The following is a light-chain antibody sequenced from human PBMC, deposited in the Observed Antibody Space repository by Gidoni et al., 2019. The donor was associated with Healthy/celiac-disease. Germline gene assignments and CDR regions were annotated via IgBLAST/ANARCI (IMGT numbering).Light chain of an antibody. J-gene: IGKJ4*01. V-gene: IGKV1-13*02. CDR3: QQFNSYPL. Sequence: AIQLTQSPSSLSASVGDRVTITCRASQAISSALAWYQQKPGKAPKLLIYDASSLESGVPSRFSGSGSGTDFTLTISSLQPEDFATYYCQQFNSYPLFGGGTKVEIK. CDR2: DAS. CDR1: QAISSA.